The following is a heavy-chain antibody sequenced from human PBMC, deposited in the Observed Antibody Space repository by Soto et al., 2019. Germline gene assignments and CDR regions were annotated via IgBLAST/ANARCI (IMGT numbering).Heavy chain of an antibody. CDR2: IRSKANSYAT. D-gene: IGHD1-1*01. J-gene: IGHJ4*02. CDR1: GFTFSGSA. Sequence: EVQLVESGGGLVQPGGSLKLSCAASGFTFSGSAVHWVRQASGKGLEWVGRIRSKANSYATAYAASVKGRFTISRDDSKNTAYLQMNSLKTEDTAVYYCTTGRRRYYFDYWGQGTLVTVSS. CDR3: TTGRRRYYFDY. V-gene: IGHV3-73*02.